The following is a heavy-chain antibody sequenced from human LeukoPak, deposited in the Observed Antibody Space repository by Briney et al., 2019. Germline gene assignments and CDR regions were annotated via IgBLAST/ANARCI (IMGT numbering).Heavy chain of an antibody. CDR3: ARSYCSSTSCSPYYYYYMDV. V-gene: IGHV4-31*03. CDR1: GGSISSGDYY. CDR2: IYYSGST. J-gene: IGHJ6*03. D-gene: IGHD2-2*01. Sequence: SQTLSLTCTVSGGSISSGDYYWSWIRQHPGKGLEWIGYIYYSGSTYYNPSLKSRVTISVDTSKNQFSLKLSSVTAADTAVYYCARSYCSSTSCSPYYYYYMDVWGNGTTVTVSS.